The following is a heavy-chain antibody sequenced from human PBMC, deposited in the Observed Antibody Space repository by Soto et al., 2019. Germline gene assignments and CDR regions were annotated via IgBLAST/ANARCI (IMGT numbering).Heavy chain of an antibody. V-gene: IGHV3-30*18. Sequence: GGSLRLSCAASGFTFSSYSMHWVRQAPGKGLEWVAVISYDGSNKYYADSVKGRFTISRDNSKNTLYLQMNSLRAEDTAVYYCAKDWNYYDSSGYYYYYYYGMDVWGQGTTVTVSS. D-gene: IGHD3-22*01. J-gene: IGHJ6*02. CDR3: AKDWNYYDSSGYYYYYYYGMDV. CDR1: GFTFSSYS. CDR2: ISYDGSNK.